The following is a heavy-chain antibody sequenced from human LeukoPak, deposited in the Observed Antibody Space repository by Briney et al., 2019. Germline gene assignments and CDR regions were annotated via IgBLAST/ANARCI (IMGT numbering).Heavy chain of an antibody. CDR2: TKSKTDGGTI. D-gene: IGHD3-10*01. CDR3: NNREF. V-gene: IGHV3-15*07. CDR1: SFTFSNAW. Sequence: GGSLRLSCAGSSFTFSNAWMNWVRQAPGKGLEWVGRTKSKTDGGTINHAAPVKGRFTISRDDSKNTLYLQMNSLKTEDTAVYYCNNREFWGQGTLVTVSS. J-gene: IGHJ4*02.